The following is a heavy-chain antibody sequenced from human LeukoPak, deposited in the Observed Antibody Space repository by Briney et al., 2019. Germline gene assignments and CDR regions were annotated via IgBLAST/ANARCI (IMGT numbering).Heavy chain of an antibody. CDR3: AREIAVAGTASYDN. V-gene: IGHV3-21*01. CDR1: GFTFSSYA. CDR2: ISGSSSYI. D-gene: IGHD6-19*01. J-gene: IGHJ4*02. Sequence: GGSLRLSCAASGFTFSSYAMNWVRQAPGKGLEWVSSISGSSSYIYYADSVKGRFTISRDSAKNSVFLHMNSLRAEDTAVYYCAREIAVAGTASYDNWGQGTLVTVSS.